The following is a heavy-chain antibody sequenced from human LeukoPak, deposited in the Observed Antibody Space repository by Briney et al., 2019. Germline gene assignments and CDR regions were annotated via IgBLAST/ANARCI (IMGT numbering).Heavy chain of an antibody. CDR1: GFTFCSFA. CDR2: ISYDGSNK. Sequence: GRSLRLSCAASGFTFCSFAMHWVRQAPGKGLVGGAVISYDGSNKYYADSVKGRFTISRGNSKNTLDLQMNSLRAEDRDGCDCARDIAVARGYYSNGMDV. J-gene: IGHJ6*01. CDR3: ARDIAVARGYYSNGMDV. V-gene: IGHV3-30*04. D-gene: IGHD6-19*01.